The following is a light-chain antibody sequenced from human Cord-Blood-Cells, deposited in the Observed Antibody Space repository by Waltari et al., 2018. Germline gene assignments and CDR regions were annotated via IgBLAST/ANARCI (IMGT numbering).Light chain of an antibody. Sequence: EIVMTQSPAPLSVSPGERATLSCRPSQSVSSNLAWYQQKPGQAPRLLSYGASTRATGIPARFSGSGSGTEFTLTISSLQSEDFAVYYCQQYNNGLTFGGGTKVEIK. CDR2: GAS. CDR1: QSVSSN. V-gene: IGKV3-15*01. CDR3: QQYNNGLT. J-gene: IGKJ4*01.